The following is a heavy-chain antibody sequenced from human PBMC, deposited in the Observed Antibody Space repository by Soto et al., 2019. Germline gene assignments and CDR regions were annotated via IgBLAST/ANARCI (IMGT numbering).Heavy chain of an antibody. CDR3: AKFPGIAAAGPFDWFDP. J-gene: IGHJ5*02. CDR1: GFTFSSYA. Sequence: GGSLRLSCAASGFTFSSYAMSWVRQAPGKGLEWVSAISGSGGSTYYADSVKGRFTISRDNSKNTLYLQMNSLRAEDTAVYYCAKFPGIAAAGPFDWFDPWGQGTLVTVS. CDR2: ISGSGGST. D-gene: IGHD6-13*01. V-gene: IGHV3-23*01.